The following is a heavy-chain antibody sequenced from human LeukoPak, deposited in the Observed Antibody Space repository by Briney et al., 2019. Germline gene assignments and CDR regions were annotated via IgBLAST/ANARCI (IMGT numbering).Heavy chain of an antibody. Sequence: QPGGSLRLSCSASGFTFNTYAMHWVRQAPGKGLEYVSAIDHTGGTTFYADSVKGRFTISRDNSKNTLYLQMSSLRSEDTAVYYCAPGEFDYWSQGTLVTVSS. CDR1: GFTFNTYA. CDR3: APGEFDY. V-gene: IGHV3-64D*08. D-gene: IGHD3-16*01. J-gene: IGHJ4*02. CDR2: IDHTGGTT.